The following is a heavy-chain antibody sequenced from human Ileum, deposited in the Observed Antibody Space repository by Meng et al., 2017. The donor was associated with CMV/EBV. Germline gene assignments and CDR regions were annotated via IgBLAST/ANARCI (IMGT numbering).Heavy chain of an antibody. V-gene: IGHV3-30*02. J-gene: IGHJ4*02. CDR2: IRYDGTNK. D-gene: IGHD6-13*01. CDR1: GFTFSGYG. Sequence: VECGGGVVEPGGSLRLSCAAAGFTFSGYGMHWVRQAPDQGLEWMAFIRYDGTNKDYADSVKGRFTISRDNSKNTLYLQMNSLRAEDTAVYYCVRLTGNSWLDYWGRGTLVTVSS. CDR3: VRLTGNSWLDY.